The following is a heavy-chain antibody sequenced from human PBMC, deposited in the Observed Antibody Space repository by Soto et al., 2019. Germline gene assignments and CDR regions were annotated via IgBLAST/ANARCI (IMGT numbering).Heavy chain of an antibody. CDR2: IIPLSGTP. J-gene: IGHJ5*02. Sequence: QVQLVQSGAEVKKPGSSVKVSCKASGGTFSNYALTWVRQAPGQGLEWMGGIIPLSGTPNYAQKFQGRFTITADKSPTTVYMELSSLRSEDTAVYYCTRGIQLWSWGQGTLVTVSS. CDR3: TRGIQLWS. CDR1: GGTFSNYA. V-gene: IGHV1-69*06. D-gene: IGHD5-18*01.